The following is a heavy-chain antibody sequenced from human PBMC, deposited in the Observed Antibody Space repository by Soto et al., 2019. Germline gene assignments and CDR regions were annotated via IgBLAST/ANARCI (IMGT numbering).Heavy chain of an antibody. Sequence: GSGPTLVNPTQTLTLTCTFSGFSLSTSGVGVGWIRQPPGKALEWLALIYWNDDKRYSPSLKSRLTITRDTSKIQVVLTMTNMDPVDTATYYCAHRFNRIVGADAPIYWGQGTRVTVSS. J-gene: IGHJ4*02. CDR1: GFSLSTSGVG. D-gene: IGHD1-26*01. V-gene: IGHV2-5*01. CDR3: AHRFNRIVGADAPIY. CDR2: IYWNDDK.